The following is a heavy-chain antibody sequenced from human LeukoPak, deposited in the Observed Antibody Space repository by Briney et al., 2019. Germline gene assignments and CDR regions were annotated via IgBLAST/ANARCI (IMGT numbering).Heavy chain of an antibody. Sequence: ASVKVSCKASGYTFTSYDINWVRQATGQGLEWMGWMNPNSGNTGYAQKFQGRVTMTRNTSISTAYMELSSLRSEDTAVYYCARIGSSSGGWRRRDWFDPGGQGPLVTVSS. D-gene: IGHD6-19*01. J-gene: IGHJ5*02. CDR3: ARIGSSSGGWRRRDWFDP. CDR2: MNPNSGNT. V-gene: IGHV1-8*01. CDR1: GYTFTSYD.